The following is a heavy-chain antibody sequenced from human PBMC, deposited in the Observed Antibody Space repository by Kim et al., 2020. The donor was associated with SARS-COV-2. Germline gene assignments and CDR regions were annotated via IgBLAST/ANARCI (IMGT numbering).Heavy chain of an antibody. CDR2: IYYSGST. CDR1: GGSISSGGYY. Sequence: SETLSLTCTVSGGSISSGGYYWSWIRQHPGKGLEWIGYIYYSGSTYYNPSLKSRVTISVDTSKNQFSLKLSSVTAADTAVYYCARSYSGYQDAFDIWGQGTMVTVSS. CDR3: ARSYSGYQDAFDI. V-gene: IGHV4-31*03. D-gene: IGHD3-22*01. J-gene: IGHJ3*02.